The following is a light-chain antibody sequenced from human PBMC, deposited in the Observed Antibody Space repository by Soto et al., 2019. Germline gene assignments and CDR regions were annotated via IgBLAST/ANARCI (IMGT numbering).Light chain of an antibody. CDR2: AAS. CDR1: QSVSIN. Sequence: EVGMTQSPSTLSVSPGERATLSCRASQSVSINLAWFQQKPGQAPRLLIYAASRRATGIPDRFSGSGSGTDFTLTISRLEPEDFAVYYCQQYGSSGTFGQGTKVDIK. V-gene: IGKV3-20*01. CDR3: QQYGSSGT. J-gene: IGKJ1*01.